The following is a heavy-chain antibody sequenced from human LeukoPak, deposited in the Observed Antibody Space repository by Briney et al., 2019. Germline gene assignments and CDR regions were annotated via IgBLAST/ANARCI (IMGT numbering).Heavy chain of an antibody. V-gene: IGHV4-34*01. CDR3: ARLFYDSSGYYSYQSYYMDV. D-gene: IGHD3-22*01. CDR1: GGSFNGYH. J-gene: IGHJ6*03. CDR2: INHSGST. Sequence: SETLSLTCEVNGGSFNGYHWTWIRQSPGKGLEWIGEINHSGSTNYNPSLKSRVTISVDTSKNHFSLNLSSVTAADTAVYSCARLFYDSSGYYSYQSYYMDVWGKGTTVTISS.